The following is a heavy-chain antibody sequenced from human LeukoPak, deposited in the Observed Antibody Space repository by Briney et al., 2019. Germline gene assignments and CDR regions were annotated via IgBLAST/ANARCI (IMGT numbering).Heavy chain of an antibody. D-gene: IGHD3-16*02. CDR2: IIPIFGTA. CDR1: GGTFSSYA. V-gene: IGHV1-69*05. J-gene: IGHJ4*02. Sequence: GASVKVSCKASGGTFSSYAISWVRQAPGQGLEWMGRIIPIFGTANYAQKFQGRVTIATDESTSTAYMELSSLRSEDTAVYYCARVPYDYVWGSYRLGPLWYWGQGNLVTVSS. CDR3: ARVPYDYVWGSYRLGPLWY.